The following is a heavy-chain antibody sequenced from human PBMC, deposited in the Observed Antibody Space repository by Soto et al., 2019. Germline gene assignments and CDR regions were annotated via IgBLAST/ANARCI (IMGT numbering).Heavy chain of an antibody. V-gene: IGHV3-33*01. Sequence: QVHLVESGGGGFSPGSSLSLSGPASGSGFSIYALNGVGKAPGKGLAWVAVIYYDGSNKYFEESVKDRFTISRDNSKNTQDLQMNILTADDTAVYYCARDRHSTSSGYFDFWGQGTLVTVSS. CDR2: IYYDGSNK. D-gene: IGHD6-6*01. J-gene: IGHJ4*02. CDR3: ARDRHSTSSGYFDF. CDR1: GSGFSIYA.